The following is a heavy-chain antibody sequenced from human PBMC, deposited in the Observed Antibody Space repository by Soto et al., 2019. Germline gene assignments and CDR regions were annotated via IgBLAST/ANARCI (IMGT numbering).Heavy chain of an antibody. D-gene: IGHD1-7*01. CDR2: IIPIFGTA. V-gene: IGHV1-69*13. Sequence: ASVKVSCKASGGTFSSYAISWVRQAPGQGLEWMGGIIPIFGTADYAQKFQGRVTITADESTSTAYMELSSLRSEDTAVYYCAGPPELTRIYYYYGLDVWGQGTTVTVSS. CDR1: GGTFSSYA. J-gene: IGHJ6*02. CDR3: AGPPELTRIYYYYGLDV.